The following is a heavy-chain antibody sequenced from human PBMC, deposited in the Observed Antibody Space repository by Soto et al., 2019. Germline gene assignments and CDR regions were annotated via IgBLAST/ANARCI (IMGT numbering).Heavy chain of an antibody. CDR2: INPSGGST. D-gene: IGHD4-17*01. CDR1: RYTFTSYY. Sequence: ASVKVSSKASRYTFTSYYMHWVRQAPGQGLEWMGIINPSGGSTSYAQKFQGRVTMTRDTSTSTVYMELSSLRSEDTAVYYCARELNGDSGFDYWGQGTLVTVSS. CDR3: ARELNGDSGFDY. J-gene: IGHJ4*02. V-gene: IGHV1-46*01.